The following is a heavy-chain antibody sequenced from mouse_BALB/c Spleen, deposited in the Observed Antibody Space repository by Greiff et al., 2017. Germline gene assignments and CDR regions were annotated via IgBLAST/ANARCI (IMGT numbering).Heavy chain of an antibody. Sequence: SGAELARPGASVKLSCKASGYTFTSYWMQWVKQRPGQGLEWIGAIYPGDGDTRYTQKFKGKATLTADKSSSTAYMQLSSLASEDSAVYYCASDYDEAYWGQGTLVTVSA. V-gene: IGHV1-87*01. D-gene: IGHD2-4*01. CDR1: GYTFTSYW. CDR3: ASDYDEAY. J-gene: IGHJ3*01. CDR2: IYPGDGDT.